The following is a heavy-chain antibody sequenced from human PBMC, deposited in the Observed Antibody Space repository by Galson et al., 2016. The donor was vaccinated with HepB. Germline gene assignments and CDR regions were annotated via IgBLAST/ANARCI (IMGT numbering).Heavy chain of an antibody. D-gene: IGHD2/OR15-2a*01. CDR3: AKRHEYCPPVGCSVDY. Sequence: SLRLSCAASGFAFNRYGMHWVRQAPGKGLEWVAADSMDGRRKFYADSVKGRFTISRDFSDNTLFLQMSSLSPGDTAVYYCAKRHEYCPPVGCSVDYWGQGTLVFVSS. CDR1: GFAFNRYG. V-gene: IGHV3-30*18. CDR2: DSMDGRRK. J-gene: IGHJ4*02.